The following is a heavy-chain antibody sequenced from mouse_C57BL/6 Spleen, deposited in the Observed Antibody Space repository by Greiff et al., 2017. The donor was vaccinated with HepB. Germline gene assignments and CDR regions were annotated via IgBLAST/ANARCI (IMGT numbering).Heavy chain of an antibody. V-gene: IGHV1-64*01. CDR1: GYTFTSYW. D-gene: IGHD2-3*01. J-gene: IGHJ4*01. CDR3: ARNLYDGYSYRAMDY. Sequence: QVQLQQSGAELVKPGASVKLSCKASGYTFTSYWMHWVKQRPGQGLEWIGMIHPNSGSTNYNEKFKSKATLTVDKSSSTAYMQLSSLTSEDSAVYYCARNLYDGYSYRAMDYWGQGTSVTVSS. CDR2: IHPNSGST.